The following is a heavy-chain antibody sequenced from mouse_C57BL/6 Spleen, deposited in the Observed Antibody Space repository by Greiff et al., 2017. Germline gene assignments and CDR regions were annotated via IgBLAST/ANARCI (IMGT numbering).Heavy chain of an antibody. CDR2: ISSGSSTI. J-gene: IGHJ4*01. D-gene: IGHD1-1*01. V-gene: IGHV5-17*01. CDR1: GFTFSDYG. Sequence: EVQRVESGGGLVKPGGSLKLSCAASGFTFSDYGMHWVRQAPEKGLEWVAYISSGSSTIYYADTVKGRFTISRDNAKNTVFLQMTSLRSEDTAMYYCARPEYYGNYYAMDYWGQGASVTVSS. CDR3: ARPEYYGNYYAMDY.